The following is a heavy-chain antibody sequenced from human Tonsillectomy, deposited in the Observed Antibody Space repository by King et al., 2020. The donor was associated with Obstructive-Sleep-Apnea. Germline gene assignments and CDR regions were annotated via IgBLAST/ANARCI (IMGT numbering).Heavy chain of an antibody. D-gene: IGHD5-24*01. CDR2: ISSDGSNK. CDR3: AKGMRCLQFAALSE. V-gene: IGHV3-30*18. CDR1: GFTFSNYG. J-gene: IGHJ4*02. Sequence: VQLVESGGGVVQPGRSLRLSCAASGFTFSNYGMHWVRQAPGKGLEWVAVISSDGSNKYYADSVKGRFTISRDNSKNTLYLQMNSLRAEDTAVYYCAKGMRCLQFAALSEWGQGPLVTVSS.